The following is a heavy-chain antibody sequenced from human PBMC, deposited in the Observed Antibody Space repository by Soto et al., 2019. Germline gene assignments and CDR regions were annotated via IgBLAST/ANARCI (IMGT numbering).Heavy chain of an antibody. J-gene: IGHJ4*02. Sequence: PGGSLRLSCAASGFTFTYYWIHWVRQAPGKGLVWVSSIHNDGSTTKYADSVKGRFTISRDNAKNTLYLQMNSLRAEDTAVYYCARYVPGRGYFDYGGQGALVTVSS. CDR1: GFTFTYYW. V-gene: IGHV3-74*03. D-gene: IGHD3-10*01. CDR3: ARYVPGRGYFDY. CDR2: IHNDGSTT.